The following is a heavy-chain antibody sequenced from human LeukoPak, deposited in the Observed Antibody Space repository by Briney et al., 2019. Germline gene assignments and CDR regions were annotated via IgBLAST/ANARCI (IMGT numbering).Heavy chain of an antibody. J-gene: IGHJ4*02. Sequence: ASVKVSCKASGYSFTSYGISWVRQAPGQGLEWMGWISTYNGNTNYAQRFQGRVTMTTDTSTNTAYMELRSLRSDDTAVYYCARGYSSNWYLDYWGQGTLVTVSS. V-gene: IGHV1-18*01. CDR3: ARGYSSNWYLDY. CDR1: GYSFTSYG. CDR2: ISTYNGNT. D-gene: IGHD6-13*01.